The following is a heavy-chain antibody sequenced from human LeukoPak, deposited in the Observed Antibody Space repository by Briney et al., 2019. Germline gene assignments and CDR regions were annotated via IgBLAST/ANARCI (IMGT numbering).Heavy chain of an antibody. CDR1: GFTLSSYG. CDR2: ISSSGSTI. D-gene: IGHD3-10*02. V-gene: IGHV3-48*03. J-gene: IGHJ6*04. Sequence: GGSLRLSCAASGFTLSSYGMNWVRQAPGKGLEWISYISSSGSTIYYADSVKGRFTISRDNAKNSLYLQMNSLRAEDTAVYYCAELGITMIGGVWGKGTTVTISS. CDR3: AELGITMIGGV.